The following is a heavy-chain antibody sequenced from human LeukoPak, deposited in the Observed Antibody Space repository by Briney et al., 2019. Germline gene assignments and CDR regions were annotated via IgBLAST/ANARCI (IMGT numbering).Heavy chain of an antibody. V-gene: IGHV4-59*01. CDR2: IYDSGST. CDR3: ARALAYSGFDY. CDR1: GGSNSSYY. J-gene: IGHJ4*02. Sequence: SGTLSLTCSVSGGSNSSYYWSWIRQPPGKGLEWIGYIYDSGSTNYNPSLKSRVTISVDTSKNQFSLKLSSVTAADTAVYYCARALAYSGFDYWGQGTLVTVSS. D-gene: IGHD5-12*01.